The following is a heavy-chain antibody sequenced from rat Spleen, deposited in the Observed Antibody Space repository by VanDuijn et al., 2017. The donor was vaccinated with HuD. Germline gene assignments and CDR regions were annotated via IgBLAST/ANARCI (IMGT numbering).Heavy chain of an antibody. D-gene: IGHD5-1*01. J-gene: IGHJ2*01. Sequence: QVQLKESGPGLVQPSQTLSLTCTVSGFSLTSYGVSWVRQPPGKGLAWMGGKWGDGSTNYKSALKSRLRISRDTSNSQVFLKMNSLQTEDTAIYFCTRSNWGPDYWGQGVMVTVSS. CDR2: KWGDGST. CDR1: GFSLTSYG. V-gene: IGHV2-13*01. CDR3: TRSNWGPDY.